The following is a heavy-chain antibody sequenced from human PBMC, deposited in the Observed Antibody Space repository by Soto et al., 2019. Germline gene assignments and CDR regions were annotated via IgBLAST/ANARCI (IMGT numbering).Heavy chain of an antibody. CDR2: IYSGGST. Sequence: EVQLVESGGGLVQPGGSLRLSCAASGFTVSSNYMSWVRQAPGKGLEWVSVIYSGGSTYYADSVKGRFTISRHNSTDTLYLQMNSPRAEDTAVYYCARGTVAGQEKYYFDYWGQGSLVTVSS. CDR1: GFTVSSNY. CDR3: ARGTVAGQEKYYFDY. J-gene: IGHJ4*02. D-gene: IGHD6-19*01. V-gene: IGHV3-53*04.